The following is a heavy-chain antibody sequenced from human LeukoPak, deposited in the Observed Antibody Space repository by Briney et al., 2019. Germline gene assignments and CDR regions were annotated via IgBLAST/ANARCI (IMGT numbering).Heavy chain of an antibody. CDR2: ISGSGGST. CDR3: ARSGLSPFEC. Sequence: PAGSLRLSCSAAGFTFSSHALSWVRQAPGKGLERVSSISGSGGSTYYADSVKGRFTISRVNSKNTLDVEMNRLRAEDTAVYSCARSGLSPFECWGQGALVTVSS. CDR1: GFTFSSHA. D-gene: IGHD3-10*01. J-gene: IGHJ4*02. V-gene: IGHV3-23*01.